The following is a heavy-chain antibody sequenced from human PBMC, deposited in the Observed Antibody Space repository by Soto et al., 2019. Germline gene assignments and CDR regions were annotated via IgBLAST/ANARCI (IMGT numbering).Heavy chain of an antibody. J-gene: IGHJ6*03. V-gene: IGHV3-23*01. D-gene: IGHD3-3*01. Sequence: EVQLLESGGGLVQPGGSLRLSCAASGFTFSSYAMSWVRQAPGKGLEWVSAISGSGGSTYYADSVKGRFTISRDNSKKTLYLQMNSLRAEDTAVYYCAKKHITIFGVVIIPYSSYMDVWGKGNTVTVSS. CDR1: GFTFSSYA. CDR3: AKKHITIFGVVIIPYSSYMDV. CDR2: ISGSGGST.